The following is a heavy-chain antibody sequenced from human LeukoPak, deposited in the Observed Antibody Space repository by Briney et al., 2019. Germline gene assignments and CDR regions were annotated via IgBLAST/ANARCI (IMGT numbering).Heavy chain of an antibody. D-gene: IGHD3-10*01. V-gene: IGHV4-39*01. J-gene: IGHJ4*02. CDR3: ARILNYYGSGSYYNGGDY. Sequence: SETLSLTCTVSGGSINSSSYYWGWIRQPPGKGLEWIGSIYYSGSTYYNPSLKSRVTISVDTSKNQFSLKLSSVTAADTAVYYCARILNYYGSGSYYNGGDYWGQGTLVTVSS. CDR2: IYYSGST. CDR1: GGSINSSSYY.